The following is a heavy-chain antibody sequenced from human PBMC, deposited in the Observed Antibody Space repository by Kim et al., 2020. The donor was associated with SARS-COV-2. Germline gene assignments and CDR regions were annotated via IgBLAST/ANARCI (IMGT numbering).Heavy chain of an antibody. Sequence: SETLSLTCTVSGASINSQSYYWSWLRQHPGKGLEWVGYIWYSGDTYYNPSLQSRVSISLDTSKNQFSLKLNSVTAADTAVYFCARDRVGPTTLSLDYWGQETVVAVST. CDR1: GASINSQSYY. V-gene: IGHV4-31*03. D-gene: IGHD1-26*01. CDR3: ARDRVGPTTLSLDY. CDR2: IWYSGDT. J-gene: IGHJ4*02.